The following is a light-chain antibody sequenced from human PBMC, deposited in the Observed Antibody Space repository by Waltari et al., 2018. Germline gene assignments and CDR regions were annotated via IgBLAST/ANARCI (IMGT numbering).Light chain of an antibody. CDR3: CSNAGSYTLV. J-gene: IGLJ2*01. V-gene: IGLV2-11*01. Sequence: QSALTQPRSVSGSTGQSVPISCTGTTSDVGGSHYVSWNQHHPDNAPKIMIYDVSKRPSGVPDCFSGSKSGDTASLTISGLQAEDEADYYRCSNAGSYTLVFGGGTKVTVL. CDR1: TSDVGGSHY. CDR2: DVS.